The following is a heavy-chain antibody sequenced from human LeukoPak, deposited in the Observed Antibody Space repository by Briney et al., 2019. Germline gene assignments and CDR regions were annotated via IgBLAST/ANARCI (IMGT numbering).Heavy chain of an antibody. CDR3: ARGSPYFYGTDLDY. CDR2: ISSSSSSYI. V-gene: IGHV3-21*01. Sequence: GGSLRLSCTASGFTFGDYAMSWFRQAPGKGLEWVSSISSSSSSYIYYADSVKGRFTISGDNAKNSLYLQMNSLRAEDTAVYYCARGSPYFYGTDLDYWGQGTLVTVSS. CDR1: GFTFGDYA. D-gene: IGHD3-10*01. J-gene: IGHJ4*02.